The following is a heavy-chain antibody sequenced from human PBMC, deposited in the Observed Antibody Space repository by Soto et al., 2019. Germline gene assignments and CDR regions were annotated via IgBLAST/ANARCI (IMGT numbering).Heavy chain of an antibody. CDR2: IIPIFGTA. J-gene: IGHJ6*02. CDR3: ARTILRELLPAYYYYYGMDV. D-gene: IGHD2-15*01. V-gene: IGHV1-69*13. Sequence: SVKVSCKASGGTFSSYAISWVRQAPGQGLEWMGGIIPIFGTANYAQKFQGRVTITADESTSTAYMELSSLRSEDTAVYYCARTILRELLPAYYYYYGMDVWGQGTTVTVSS. CDR1: GGTFSSYA.